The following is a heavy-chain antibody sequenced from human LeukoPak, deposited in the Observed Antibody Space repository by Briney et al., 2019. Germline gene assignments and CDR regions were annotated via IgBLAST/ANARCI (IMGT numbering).Heavy chain of an antibody. Sequence: GGSLGLSCAASGFTFSSYSMNWVRQAPGKGLEWVSSISSSSSYIYYADSVKGRFTISRDNAKNSLYLQMNSLRVEDTAMYYCAKEAQDCSGRGCYSSYFDFWGQGSLVTVSS. J-gene: IGHJ4*02. D-gene: IGHD2-15*01. CDR2: ISSSSSYI. CDR3: AKEAQDCSGRGCYSSYFDF. CDR1: GFTFSSYS. V-gene: IGHV3-21*01.